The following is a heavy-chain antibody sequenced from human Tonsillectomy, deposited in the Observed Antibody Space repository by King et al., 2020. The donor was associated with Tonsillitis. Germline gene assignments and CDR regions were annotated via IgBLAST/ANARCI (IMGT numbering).Heavy chain of an antibody. CDR2: ITAYTGKP. V-gene: IGHV1-18*04. D-gene: IGHD6-19*01. CDR1: GYTFTNYG. Sequence: QLVQSGAEVKKPGASVKVSCEASGYTFTNYGINWVRQAPGQGLEWMGGITAYTGKPNYVERFQGRVTMTTDTSTSTVYMELSGLRSDDTAVYYCARDLGSWHRYLDYWGQGTLVTVSS. J-gene: IGHJ4*02. CDR3: ARDLGSWHRYLDY.